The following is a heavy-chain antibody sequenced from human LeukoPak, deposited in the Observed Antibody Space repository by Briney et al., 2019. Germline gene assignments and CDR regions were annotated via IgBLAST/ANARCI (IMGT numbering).Heavy chain of an antibody. Sequence: GGSLRLSCAASGFTFSSYSMNWVRQAPGKGLEWVSYISSRSATIYYADSVKGRFTISRDNAKNSLYLQMNSLKIEDTAVYYCTKLARAPRDFDYWGQGTLVTVSS. CDR1: GFTFSSYS. V-gene: IGHV3-48*01. CDR2: ISSRSATI. CDR3: TKLARAPRDFDY. J-gene: IGHJ4*01. D-gene: IGHD2-8*01.